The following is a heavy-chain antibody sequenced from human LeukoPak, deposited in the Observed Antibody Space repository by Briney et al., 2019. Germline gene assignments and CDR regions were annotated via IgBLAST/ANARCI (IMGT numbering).Heavy chain of an antibody. CDR3: ARDNDTVAKPPPYYYYGMDV. V-gene: IGHV3-66*01. CDR1: GFTVSSNY. CDR2: IYSGGST. Sequence: GGSLRLSCAASGFTVSSNYMSWVRQAPGKGLEWVSVIYSGGSTYYADSVKGRFTISRDNSKNTLYLQMNSLRAEDTAVYYCARDNDTVAKPPPYYYYGMDVWGHGTTVTVSS. J-gene: IGHJ6*02. D-gene: IGHD5-12*01.